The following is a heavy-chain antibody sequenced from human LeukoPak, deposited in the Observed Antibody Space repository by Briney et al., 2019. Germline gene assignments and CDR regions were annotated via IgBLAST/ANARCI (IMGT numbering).Heavy chain of an antibody. V-gene: IGHV3-48*01. CDR2: ISSSRSTI. J-gene: IGHJ3*02. Sequence: PGGSLRLSCAASGFTFSSYSMNWVRQSPGKGLEWVSYISSSRSTIYYADAVKGRFTISRDNEKNSLYLQMNSLRAEDTAVYYCARDLAYTMIVVVPTEEAFDIWGQGTMVTVSS. CDR1: GFTFSSYS. D-gene: IGHD3-22*01. CDR3: ARDLAYTMIVVVPTEEAFDI.